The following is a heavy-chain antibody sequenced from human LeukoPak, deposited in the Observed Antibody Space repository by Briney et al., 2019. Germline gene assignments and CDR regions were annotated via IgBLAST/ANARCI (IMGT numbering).Heavy chain of an antibody. CDR2: ISGGGDNT. V-gene: IGHV3-23*01. J-gene: IGHJ1*01. CDR3: AKPVDGASVQRYFQH. CDR1: GFTFSRYA. D-gene: IGHD1-1*01. Sequence: GGSLRLSCAASGFTFSRYAMSWVRQAPGKGLEWVSAISGGGDNTYYADSVRGRFTISRGNSKNTLFLQMNSLRAEDTAIYYCAKPVDGASVQRYFQHWGQGTLVTVST.